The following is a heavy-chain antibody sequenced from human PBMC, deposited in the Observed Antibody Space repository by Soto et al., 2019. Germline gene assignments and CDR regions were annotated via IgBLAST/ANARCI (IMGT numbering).Heavy chain of an antibody. J-gene: IGHJ6*02. V-gene: IGHV1-18*04. CDR3: AREVGHMDV. Sequence: QVQLVQSGAEVKKPGASVKVSCKASGYTFTTYGINWVRQAPGQGLEWMGWVSPYNGDTTYAQKVQGRVTMTTDTSTRTASLELRSLRSDDTAVYYCAREVGHMDVWGQGTTVTVSS. D-gene: IGHD2-2*01. CDR1: GYTFTTYG. CDR2: VSPYNGDT.